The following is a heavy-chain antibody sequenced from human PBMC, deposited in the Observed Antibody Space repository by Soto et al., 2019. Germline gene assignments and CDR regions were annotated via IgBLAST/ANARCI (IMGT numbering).Heavy chain of an antibody. CDR2: INAGNGNT. V-gene: IGHV1-3*01. CDR1: GYTFTSYA. Sequence: ASVKVSCKASGYTFTSYAMHWVRQAPGQRLEWMGWINAGNGNTKYSQKFQGRVTMTADESTSTVYMELSSLRSDDTAVYYCAREDKPGGYTPPGTSGFDSWGQGTLVTVS. D-gene: IGHD5-12*01. CDR3: AREDKPGGYTPPGTSGFDS. J-gene: IGHJ4*02.